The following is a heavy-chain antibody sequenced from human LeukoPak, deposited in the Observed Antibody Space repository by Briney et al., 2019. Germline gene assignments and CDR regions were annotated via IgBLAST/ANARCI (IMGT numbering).Heavy chain of an antibody. V-gene: IGHV3-23*01. CDR2: ISGSGGST. J-gene: IGHJ4*02. D-gene: IGHD5-12*01. CDR3: ARDPIVAVPYYFGY. Sequence: GGSLRLSCAASGFTFSSYAMSWVRQAPGKGLEWVSGISGSGGSTYYADSVKGRFTISRDNAKNSLYLHINSLRAEDTAVYFCARDPIVAVPYYFGYWGQGTLVTVSS. CDR1: GFTFSSYA.